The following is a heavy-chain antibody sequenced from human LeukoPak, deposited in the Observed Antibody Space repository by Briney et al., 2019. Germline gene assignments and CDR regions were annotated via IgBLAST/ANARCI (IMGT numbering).Heavy chain of an antibody. D-gene: IGHD6-13*01. J-gene: IGHJ4*02. CDR3: ARSSSSWRKIHDY. Sequence: SETLSLTCTVSGGSISSYYWSWIRQPPGKGLEWIGYIYYSGSTNYNPSLKSRVTISVDTSKNQFSLKLSSVTAADTAVYYCARSSSSWRKIHDYWGQGTLVTVPS. CDR2: IYYSGST. CDR1: GGSISSYY. V-gene: IGHV4-59*08.